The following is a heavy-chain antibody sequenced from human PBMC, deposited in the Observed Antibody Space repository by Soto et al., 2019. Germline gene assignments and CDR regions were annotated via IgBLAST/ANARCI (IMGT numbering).Heavy chain of an antibody. CDR2: IVVGSGNT. Sequence: SVKVSCKASGFTFTSSAVQWVRQARGQRLEWIGWIVVGSGNTNYAQKFQERVTITRDMSTSTAYMELSSLRPEDTAVYYCAAPKAPYSRHAFDIWGQGTMVTVSS. CDR3: AAPKAPYSRHAFDI. J-gene: IGHJ3*02. D-gene: IGHD6-13*01. CDR1: GFTFTSSA. V-gene: IGHV1-58*01.